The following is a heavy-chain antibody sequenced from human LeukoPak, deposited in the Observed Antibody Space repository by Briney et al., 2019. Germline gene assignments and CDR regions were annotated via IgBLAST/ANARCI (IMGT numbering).Heavy chain of an antibody. Sequence: ASVKVSCKASGYTFTGYYMQWVRQAPGQGLEWMGWINPNSGGTNYAQKFQGRVTMTRDTSISTAYMELSRLRSDDTAVYYCARGYCTNGVCYLGYTWFDPWGQGTLVTVSS. CDR2: INPNSGGT. J-gene: IGHJ5*02. D-gene: IGHD2-8*01. CDR3: ARGYCTNGVCYLGYTWFDP. V-gene: IGHV1-2*02. CDR1: GYTFTGYY.